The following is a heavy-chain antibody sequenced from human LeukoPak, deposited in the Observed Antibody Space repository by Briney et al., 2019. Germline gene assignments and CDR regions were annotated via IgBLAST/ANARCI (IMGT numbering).Heavy chain of an antibody. V-gene: IGHV1-69*04. J-gene: IGHJ4*02. D-gene: IGHD3-22*01. CDR1: GGTSNSHA. Sequence: SVKVSFKASGGTSNSHAISWVRQAPGQGLEWMGRIIPNLGTTNRAQNFQDRVTLTADKSTNTAYMELTSLTSDATAVYYCATTNDGGGYQWGDFFDFWGQGTLVTVSS. CDR3: ATTNDGGGYQWGDFFDF. CDR2: IIPNLGTT.